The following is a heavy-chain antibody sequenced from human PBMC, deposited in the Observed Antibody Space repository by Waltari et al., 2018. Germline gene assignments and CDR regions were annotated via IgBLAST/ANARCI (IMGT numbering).Heavy chain of an antibody. CDR3: ARDPSGYSYGYSHYYYYYMDV. J-gene: IGHJ6*03. D-gene: IGHD5-18*01. CDR1: GLTFSSYS. Sequence: EVQLVESGGGLVKPGGSLRLSCAASGLTFSSYSMNWVRQAPGKGLEWVSSISSSSSYIYYADSVKGRFTISRDNAKNSLYLQMNSLRAEDTAVYYCARDPSGYSYGYSHYYYYYMDVWGKGTTVTVSS. V-gene: IGHV3-21*01. CDR2: ISSSSSYI.